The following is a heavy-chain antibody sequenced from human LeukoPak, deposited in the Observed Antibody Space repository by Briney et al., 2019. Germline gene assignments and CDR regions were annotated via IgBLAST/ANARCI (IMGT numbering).Heavy chain of an antibody. Sequence: GGSLRLSCAASGFTFSSYEMNWVRQAPGKGLEWVSYISSSGSTIYYADSVKGRFTISRDNAKNSLYLQMNSLRAEDTAVYYCARDLRITMVRGANFDYWGQGTLVTVSS. J-gene: IGHJ4*02. V-gene: IGHV3-48*03. CDR3: ARDLRITMVRGANFDY. CDR1: GFTFSSYE. D-gene: IGHD3-10*01. CDR2: ISSSGSTI.